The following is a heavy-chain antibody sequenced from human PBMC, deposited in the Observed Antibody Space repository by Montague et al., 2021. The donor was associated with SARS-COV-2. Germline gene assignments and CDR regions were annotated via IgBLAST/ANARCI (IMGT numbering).Heavy chain of an antibody. CDR1: GGPISTTSYY. Sequence: SETLSLTCTVSGGPISTTSYYWGWIRQPPGKGLEWIASIFYSGTTYYNPSLRSRVTISVQTSKNQFSLTVASVTAADTAIYYCASDFNNSYAMDVWGQGTTVTVSS. CDR3: ASDFNNSYAMDV. CDR2: IFYSGTT. J-gene: IGHJ6*02. D-gene: IGHD2/OR15-2a*01. V-gene: IGHV4-39*07.